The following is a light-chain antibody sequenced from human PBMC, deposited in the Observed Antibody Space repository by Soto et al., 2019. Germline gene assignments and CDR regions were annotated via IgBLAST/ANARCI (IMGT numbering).Light chain of an antibody. CDR2: EVT. CDR1: SSDIGGQKL. CDR3: CSYVRGNNYV. J-gene: IGLJ1*01. V-gene: IGLV2-23*02. Sequence: QSALTQPASVSGSPGQSITISCTGTSSDIGGQKLVSWYQKQPGEAPRVLIYEVTKRPSGVSDRFSGSKSGNTASLTISGLQAEDEADYYCCSYVRGNNYVFGTGTKVTVL.